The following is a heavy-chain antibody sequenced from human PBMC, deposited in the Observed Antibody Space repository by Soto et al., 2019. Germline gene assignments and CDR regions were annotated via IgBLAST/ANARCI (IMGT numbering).Heavy chain of an antibody. CDR3: ATSYDSGFDP. CDR1: GGTFSSYA. Sequence: ASVKVSCKASGGTFSSYAISWVRQAPGQGLEWMGWISVNNGNTNYAPKFQGRVTMTTDTSTSTAYMELRSLRSDDTAVYYCATSYDSGFDPWGQGTLVTVSS. V-gene: IGHV1-18*01. J-gene: IGHJ5*02. CDR2: ISVNNGNT. D-gene: IGHD5-12*01.